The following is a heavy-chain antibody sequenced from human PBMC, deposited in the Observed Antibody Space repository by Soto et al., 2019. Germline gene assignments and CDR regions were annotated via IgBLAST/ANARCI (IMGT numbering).Heavy chain of an antibody. V-gene: IGHV4-31*03. Sequence: SETLSLTCTVSGGSISSGGYYWSWIRQHPGKGLEWIGYIYYSGSTYYNPSLKSRVTISVDTSKNQFSLKLSSVTAADTAVYYYANLRLSSGWYDDYWGQGTLVTVSS. CDR3: ANLRLSSGWYDDY. D-gene: IGHD6-19*01. CDR2: IYYSGST. J-gene: IGHJ4*02. CDR1: GGSISSGGYY.